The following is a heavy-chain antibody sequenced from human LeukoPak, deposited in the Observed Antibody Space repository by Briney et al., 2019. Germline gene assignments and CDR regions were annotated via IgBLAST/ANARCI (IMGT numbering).Heavy chain of an antibody. CDR3: AREVVSSWDPITWFDY. V-gene: IGHV4-34*01. CDR2: INHSGST. CDR1: GGSFSGYY. J-gene: IGHJ4*02. D-gene: IGHD6-13*01. Sequence: SETLSLTCAVYGGSFSGYYWSWIRQPPGKGLEWIGEINHSGSTNYNPSLKSRVTISVDTSKNQFSLKLSSVTAADTAVYYCAREVVSSWDPITWFDYWGQGTLATVSS.